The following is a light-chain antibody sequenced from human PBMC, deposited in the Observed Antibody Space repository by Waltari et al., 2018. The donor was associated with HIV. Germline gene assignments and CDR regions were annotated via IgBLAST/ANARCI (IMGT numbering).Light chain of an antibody. CDR1: TPTIGPKP. J-gene: IGLJ3*02. CDR2: SDN. CDR3: ASWDASLDGWV. V-gene: IGLV1-44*01. Sequence: QSLLPQPPSASGPPGQRVPIPFPGSTPTIGPKPATWYKHLPGTAPTLLIFSDNLRHSGVSDRFSGSKSGTSASLAISGLRSDDEAKFICASWDASLDGWVFGGGTQLTVL.